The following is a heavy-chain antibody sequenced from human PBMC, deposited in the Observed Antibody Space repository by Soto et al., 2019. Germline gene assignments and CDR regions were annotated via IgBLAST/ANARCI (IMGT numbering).Heavy chain of an antibody. CDR2: IIPPFAAA. CDR3: ARYPNPTVAGLPFDL. J-gene: IGHJ4*02. V-gene: IGHV1-69*01. D-gene: IGHD6-19*01. CDR1: GDTLKTYT. Sequence: QVQLVQSGAEVKRPGSSVTVSCTTSGDTLKTYTISWVRQAPGQGLEWMGGIIPPFAAAYYAQNFQARVTITADASTNTAYMEMNSLRVEDTAVYYCARYPNPTVAGLPFDLWGQGTLVTVSS.